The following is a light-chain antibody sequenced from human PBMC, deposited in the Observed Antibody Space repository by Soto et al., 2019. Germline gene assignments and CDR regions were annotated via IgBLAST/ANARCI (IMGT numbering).Light chain of an antibody. J-gene: IGKJ2*01. CDR2: AAS. CDR1: QSVSSTY. Sequence: EIVLTQSPGTLSLSPGERATLSCRASQSVSSTYLAWYQQKPGQAPRLLIYAASSRATGIPDRFSGSGSGTDFTLTISRLEPEDFAVYYCQQYSGSPPHTFGQGTKLEIK. CDR3: QQYSGSPPHT. V-gene: IGKV3-20*01.